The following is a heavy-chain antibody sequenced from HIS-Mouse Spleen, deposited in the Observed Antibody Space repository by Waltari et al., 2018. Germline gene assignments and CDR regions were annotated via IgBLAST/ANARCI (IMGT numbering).Heavy chain of an antibody. V-gene: IGHV3-30*18. CDR1: GCTFSSYG. CDR3: AKASSGWLDY. Sequence: QVQLVESGGGVVQPGRSLRLSCAASGCTFSSYGMHGVRQAPGKGLEGVAFIADDGSNKYYAESVKGRFTISRDNSKNTLYLQMNSLRAEDTAVYYCAKASSGWLDYWGQGTLVTVSS. D-gene: IGHD6-19*01. J-gene: IGHJ4*02. CDR2: IADDGSNK.